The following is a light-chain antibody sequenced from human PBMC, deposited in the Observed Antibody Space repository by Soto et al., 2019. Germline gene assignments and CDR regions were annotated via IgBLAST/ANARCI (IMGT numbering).Light chain of an antibody. Sequence: EIVLTQSPATLSLSPGERATLSCRASQSVSSYLAWYQQKPGQAPRLLIYDASNRATGIPARFRGSGSGTEFTLAIDSLQSKDFAVYYCQQYNDWPPAFGGGTRLEIK. J-gene: IGKJ5*01. CDR3: QQYNDWPPA. CDR2: DAS. CDR1: QSVSSY. V-gene: IGKV3-11*01.